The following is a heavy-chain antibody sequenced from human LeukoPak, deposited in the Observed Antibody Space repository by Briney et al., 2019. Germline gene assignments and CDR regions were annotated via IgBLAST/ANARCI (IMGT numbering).Heavy chain of an antibody. J-gene: IGHJ4*02. V-gene: IGHV4-38-2*02. Sequence: SETLSLTCTVSDYSVSSGYGYYWGWIRQPPGKGLEWIGNIYHSGITYYNHFNSSLKSRVTISIDTSKNQFSLRLTSVTAADTAVYFCATLVSTRYYFDYWGQGTLVTVSS. CDR1: DYSVSSGYGYY. CDR3: ATLVSTRYYFDY. CDR2: IYHSGIT. D-gene: IGHD5/OR15-5a*01.